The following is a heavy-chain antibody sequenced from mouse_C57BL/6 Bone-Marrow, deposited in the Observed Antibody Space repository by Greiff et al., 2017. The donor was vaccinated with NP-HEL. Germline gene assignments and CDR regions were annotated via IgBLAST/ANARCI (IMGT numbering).Heavy chain of an antibody. V-gene: IGHV1-62-2*01. D-gene: IGHD1-1*01. Sequence: VQLQQSGAELVKPGASVKLSCKASGYTFTEYTIHWVKQRSGQGLEWIGWFYPGSGSIKYNEKFKDKATLTADKSSSTVYMELSRLTSEDSAVYFCARHEGPSYYYGSSSWFAYWGQGTLVTVSA. CDR3: ARHEGPSYYYGSSSWFAY. CDR2: FYPGSGSI. J-gene: IGHJ3*01. CDR1: GYTFTEYT.